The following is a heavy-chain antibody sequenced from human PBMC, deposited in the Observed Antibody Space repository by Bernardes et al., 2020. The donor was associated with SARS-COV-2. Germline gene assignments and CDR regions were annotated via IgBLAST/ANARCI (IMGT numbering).Heavy chain of an antibody. J-gene: IGHJ4*02. V-gene: IGHV3-74*01. CDR1: GFTFSNYW. CDR3: VRGGTNGYNFNLNY. D-gene: IGHD5-12*01. CDR2: LNMDGRTT. Sequence: GSLRLSCGASGFTFSNYWMHWVRQAPGKGLLWVSRLNMDGRTTDYADSVKGRFAISRDNAKNTVYLQMNSLGADDTAVYYCVRGGTNGYNFNLNYWGQGTLVTVSS.